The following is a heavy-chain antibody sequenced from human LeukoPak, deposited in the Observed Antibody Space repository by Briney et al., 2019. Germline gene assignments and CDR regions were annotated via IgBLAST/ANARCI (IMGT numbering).Heavy chain of an antibody. V-gene: IGHV3-74*03. CDR3: VRDRVGPDY. CDR1: GFTFSSAW. J-gene: IGHJ4*02. Sequence: VGSLRLSCAASGFTFSSAWMHWVRQAPRTGVVWFSRITDDATTTHADSMRGRFTIYRDNAKNILYLQMNSLGAEDTAVYYCVRDRVGPDYWGQGTLVTVSS. D-gene: IGHD1-26*01. CDR2: ITDDATT.